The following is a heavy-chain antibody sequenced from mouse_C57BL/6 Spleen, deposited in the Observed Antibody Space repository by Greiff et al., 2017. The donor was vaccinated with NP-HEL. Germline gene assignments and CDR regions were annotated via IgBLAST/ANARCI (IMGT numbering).Heavy chain of an antibody. CDR3: ERYGYYCGLDY. J-gene: IGHJ4*01. Sequence: QVQLQQPGAELVKPGASVKLSCKASGYTFTSYWMQWVKQRPGQGLEWIGEIDPSDSYTNYNQKFKGKATLTVDTSSSTAYMQLSSLTSEDSAVYYCERYGYYCGLDYWGQGNSVTVSA. D-gene: IGHD2-3*01. CDR1: GYTFTSYW. CDR2: IDPSDSYT. V-gene: IGHV1-50*01.